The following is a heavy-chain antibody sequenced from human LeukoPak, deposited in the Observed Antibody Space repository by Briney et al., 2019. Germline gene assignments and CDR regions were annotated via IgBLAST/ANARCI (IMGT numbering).Heavy chain of an antibody. J-gene: IGHJ4*02. Sequence: GGSLRLSCAASGFIFGNAWMNWVRQAPGKGLEWVGRIKSKTDGGTTGYAAPVKGRFTISRDDSKNTLYLQMNSLETEDTAVYYCSTTYYYDSSEGYWGQGTLVTVSS. CDR2: IKSKTDGGTT. V-gene: IGHV3-15*07. CDR3: STTYYYDSSEGY. CDR1: GFIFGNAW. D-gene: IGHD3-22*01.